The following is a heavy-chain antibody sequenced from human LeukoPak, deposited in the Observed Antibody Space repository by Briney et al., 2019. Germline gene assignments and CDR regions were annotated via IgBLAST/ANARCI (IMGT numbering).Heavy chain of an antibody. J-gene: IGHJ4*02. D-gene: IGHD6-13*01. Sequence: PGGSLRLSCAVFDFSISNYWMSWVRQAPGEGLEWVANIKEDGSEKYYVDSVKGRFTISRDNARNSLYLQMNSLRAEDTAVYYCASGRQLGYWGQGTLVTVSS. CDR2: IKEDGSEK. CDR1: DFSISNYW. CDR3: ASGRQLGY. V-gene: IGHV3-7*01.